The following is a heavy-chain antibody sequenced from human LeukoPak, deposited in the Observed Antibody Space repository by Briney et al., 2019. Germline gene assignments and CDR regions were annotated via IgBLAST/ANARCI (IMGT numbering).Heavy chain of an antibody. CDR1: GGSISSGGYY. D-gene: IGHD3-22*01. Sequence: PSETLSLTCTVSGGSISSGGYYWSWIRQHPGKGLEWIGYIYYSGSTYYNPSLRSRVTISVDTSKNQFSLNLGSVSAADTAVYYCARTLLPAVKGAFDIWGRGTMVTVSS. V-gene: IGHV4-31*03. CDR2: IYYSGST. CDR3: ARTLLPAVKGAFDI. J-gene: IGHJ3*02.